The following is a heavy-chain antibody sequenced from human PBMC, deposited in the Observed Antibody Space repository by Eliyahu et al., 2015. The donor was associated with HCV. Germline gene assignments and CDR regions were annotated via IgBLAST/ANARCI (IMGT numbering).Heavy chain of an antibody. Sequence: EVQLVASGGGLVQPGRSLRLSCTTSGFTFHNYYMNWVRQAPGKGLEWLSAIRSKSYGGTAEYAAPAKGRFSISRNDSRGIAYLQVNSLQSEDTAVYYCVRGDNLDIWGQGTMVTVSS. CDR1: GFTFHNYY. CDR3: VRGDNLDI. V-gene: IGHV3-49*04. J-gene: IGHJ3*02. CDR2: IRSKSYGGTA. D-gene: IGHD2-15*01.